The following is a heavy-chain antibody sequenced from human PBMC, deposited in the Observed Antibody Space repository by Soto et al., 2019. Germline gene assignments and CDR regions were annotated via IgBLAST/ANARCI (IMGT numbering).Heavy chain of an antibody. CDR3: ARGNQLLWWWFDP. D-gene: IGHD2-2*01. CDR2: IISIFGTA. V-gene: IGHV1-69*12. CDR1: GGTFSSYA. Sequence: QVQLVQSGAEVKKPGSSVKVSCKASGGTFSSYAISWVRQAPGQGLEWMGVIISIFGTANYAQKFQGRVTTTADESTSTAYMELSSLRAEDTALYYGARGNQLLWWWFDPWGQGTLVTVSS. J-gene: IGHJ5*02.